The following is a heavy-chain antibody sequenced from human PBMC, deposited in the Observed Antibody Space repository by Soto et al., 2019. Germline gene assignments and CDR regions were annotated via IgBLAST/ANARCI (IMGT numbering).Heavy chain of an antibody. Sequence: QITLKESGPTLVKPTQPLTLTCTFSGFSLSTSGVGVGWIRQPPGKALEWLALIYWDDDKRYSPSLKSRLTITKDTSKNQVVLTMTNMDPVDTATYYCAHKDGDFDTFDYWGQGTLVTVSS. CDR2: IYWDDDK. D-gene: IGHD4-17*01. CDR3: AHKDGDFDTFDY. V-gene: IGHV2-5*02. CDR1: GFSLSTSGVG. J-gene: IGHJ4*02.